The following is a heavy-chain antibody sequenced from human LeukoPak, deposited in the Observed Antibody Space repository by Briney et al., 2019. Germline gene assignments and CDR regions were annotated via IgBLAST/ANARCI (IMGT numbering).Heavy chain of an antibody. V-gene: IGHV1-46*01. J-gene: IGHJ4*02. CDR3: ATWGVVGAPYFDY. CDR2: INHSGGST. Sequence: ASVKVSCKACGYTFTSYYMHWVRQAPGQGLEWMGIINHSGGSTSYAQKFQGRVTKTRDMSTSTVYMELSSLRSEDTAVYYCATWGVVGAPYFDYWGQGTLVTVSS. D-gene: IGHD1-26*01. CDR1: GYTFTSYY.